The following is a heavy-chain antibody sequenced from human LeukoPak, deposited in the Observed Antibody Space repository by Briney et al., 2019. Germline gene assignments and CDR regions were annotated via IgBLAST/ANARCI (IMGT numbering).Heavy chain of an antibody. Sequence: GRSLRLSCAASGFTFSSYGMHWVRQAPGKGLEWVAVIWYDGSNKYYADSVKGRFTISRDNSKNTLYLQMNSLRAEGTAVYYCAKDAGPIYGSGSYLSGPLDYWGQGTLVTVSS. CDR3: AKDAGPIYGSGSYLSGPLDY. D-gene: IGHD3-10*01. J-gene: IGHJ4*02. V-gene: IGHV3-33*06. CDR1: GFTFSSYG. CDR2: IWYDGSNK.